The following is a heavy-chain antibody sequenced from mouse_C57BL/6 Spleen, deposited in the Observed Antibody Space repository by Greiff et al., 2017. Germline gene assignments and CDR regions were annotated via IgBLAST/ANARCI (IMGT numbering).Heavy chain of an antibody. CDR2: INPSDGGT. CDR1: GYTFTDYY. J-gene: IGHJ2*01. Sequence: EVQLQQSGPVLVKPGASVKMSCKASGYTFTDYYMNWVKQSPGKSLEWIGVINPSDGGTSYKHKFKGKATLTVDKSSSTAYMELNSLTSEDSAVYYGAGEGRVPTCYWGQVTTLTVST. CDR3: AGEGRVPTCY. V-gene: IGHV1-19*01.